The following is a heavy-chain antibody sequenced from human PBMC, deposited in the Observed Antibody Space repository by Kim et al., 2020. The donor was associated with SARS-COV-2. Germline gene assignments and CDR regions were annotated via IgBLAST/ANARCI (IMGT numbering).Heavy chain of an antibody. CDR3: ARRGHNYDFWSGYHYYYYGMDV. D-gene: IGHD3-3*01. V-gene: IGHV3-74*01. Sequence: GGSLRLSCAASGFTFSSYWMHWVRQAPGKGLVWVSRINSDGSSTIYADSVKGRFTISRDNAKNTLYLQMNSLRAEDTAVYYCARRGHNYDFWSGYHYYYYGMDVWGQGTTVTVSS. J-gene: IGHJ6*02. CDR2: INSDGSST. CDR1: GFTFSSYW.